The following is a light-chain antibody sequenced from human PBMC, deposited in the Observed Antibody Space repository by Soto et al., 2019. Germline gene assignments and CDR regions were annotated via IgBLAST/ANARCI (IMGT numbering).Light chain of an antibody. V-gene: IGLV1-40*01. CDR1: NTNIGAGYD. CDR2: ANI. Sequence: QSVLTQPTSLSGAPGQRVSISCTGTNTNIGAGYDVNWYQLLPGTAPKLLIYANINRPSGVPDRFSGSKSGASAFLVITGLQAEDEADYYCQSYDSSLSAWKVFSGGTKLTVL. CDR3: QSYDSSLSAWKV. J-gene: IGLJ3*02.